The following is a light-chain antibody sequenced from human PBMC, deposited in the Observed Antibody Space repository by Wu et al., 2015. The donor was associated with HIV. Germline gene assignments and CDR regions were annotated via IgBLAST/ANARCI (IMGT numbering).Light chain of an antibody. CDR1: QSVSSSY. CDR2: CI. V-gene: IGKV3D-20*02. CDR3: QQRSNWPLT. J-gene: IGKJ5*01. Sequence: EIVLTQSPVTLSLSPGERATLSCRASQSVSSSYLAWYQQKPGQASQAPHLWCIQQGHWPSQTGSVAGGSGTDFTLTISSLEPEDFAVYYCQQRSNWPLTFGQGTRLEIK.